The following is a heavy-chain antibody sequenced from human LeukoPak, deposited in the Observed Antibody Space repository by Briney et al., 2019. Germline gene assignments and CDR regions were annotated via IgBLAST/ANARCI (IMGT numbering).Heavy chain of an antibody. CDR1: GRSISNLY. J-gene: IGHJ2*01. CDR3: ARHYCGGDCYSRWYFDL. Sequence: SETVSLTCTVSGRSISNLYWIGIRQPAGKARECLGRVYSSGSTNYNTSLKSRVTMSVDTSKKQFSLKLSSVTAADTAVYYCARHYCGGDCYSRWYFDLWGRGTLVTVSS. D-gene: IGHD2-21*02. V-gene: IGHV4-4*07. CDR2: VYSSGST.